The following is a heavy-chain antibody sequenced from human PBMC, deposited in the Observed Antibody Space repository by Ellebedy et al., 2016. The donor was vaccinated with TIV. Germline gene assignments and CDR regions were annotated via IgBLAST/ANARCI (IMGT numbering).Heavy chain of an antibody. Sequence: PGGSLRLSCKGSGYRFTSYWISWVRQMPGKGLEWMGRIDPSHSYTSYSPSFQGHVTISADKSISTAYLQWSSLKASDTAIYYCARHVGSSWYEDESWFDPWGQGTLVTVSS. D-gene: IGHD6-13*01. CDR2: IDPSHSYT. V-gene: IGHV5-10-1*01. CDR1: GYRFTSYW. J-gene: IGHJ5*02. CDR3: ARHVGSSWYEDESWFDP.